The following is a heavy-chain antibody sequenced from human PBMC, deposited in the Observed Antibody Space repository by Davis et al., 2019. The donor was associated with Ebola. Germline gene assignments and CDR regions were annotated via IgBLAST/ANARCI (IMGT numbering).Heavy chain of an antibody. J-gene: IGHJ3*02. D-gene: IGHD4-23*01. Sequence: ASVKVSCKASGYTFTSYDINWVRQATGQGLEWMGWMNPNSGDTNYAQKFQGRVTMTRDTSISIGYMELSRLRSDDTAIYYCARQPTVVTETDAFDIWGQGTMVTVSS. CDR2: MNPNSGDT. V-gene: IGHV1-2*02. CDR1: GYTFTSYD. CDR3: ARQPTVVTETDAFDI.